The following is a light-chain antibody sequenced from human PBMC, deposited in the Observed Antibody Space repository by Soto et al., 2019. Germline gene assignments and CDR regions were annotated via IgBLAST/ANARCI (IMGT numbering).Light chain of an antibody. CDR1: KLEDKY. CDR3: QVWDSSAVL. V-gene: IGLV3-1*01. CDR2: QDN. J-gene: IGLJ2*01. Sequence: SYELTQPPSVSVSPGQTASIACSGDKLEDKYVCWYQQKPGQSPVLVIYQDNRRPSGIPDRFSGSNSGNTATLTISGTQAMDEGDYYCQVWDSSAVLFGGGTKLTVL.